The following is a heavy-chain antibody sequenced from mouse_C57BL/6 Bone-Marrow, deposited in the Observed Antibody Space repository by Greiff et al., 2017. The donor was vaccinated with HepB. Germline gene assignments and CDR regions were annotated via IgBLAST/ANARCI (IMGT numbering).Heavy chain of an antibody. D-gene: IGHD1-1*01. CDR2: ISSGGSYT. J-gene: IGHJ3*01. CDR3: ANYEGFAY. CDR1: GFTFSSYG. V-gene: IGHV5-6*01. Sequence: EVMLVESGGDLVKPGGSLKLSCAASGFTFSSYGMSWVRQTPDKRLEWVATISSGGSYTYYPDSVKGRFTISRDNAKNTLYLQMSSLKSEDTAMYYCANYEGFAYWGQGTLVTVSA.